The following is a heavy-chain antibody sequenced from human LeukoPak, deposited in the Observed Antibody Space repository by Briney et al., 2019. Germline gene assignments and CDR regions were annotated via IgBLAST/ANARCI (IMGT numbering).Heavy chain of an antibody. Sequence: GGSLRLSCAASGLTFSTYSMNWVRQAPGKGLEWVSYISSSSSTIYYADSVKGRFTISRDNAKNSLHLQMNSLRDEDTAVYYCARDTGGGYSCYDCWGQGTLVTVSS. CDR3: ARDTGGGYSCYDC. V-gene: IGHV3-48*02. CDR2: ISSSSSTI. J-gene: IGHJ4*02. CDR1: GLTFSTYS. D-gene: IGHD5-18*01.